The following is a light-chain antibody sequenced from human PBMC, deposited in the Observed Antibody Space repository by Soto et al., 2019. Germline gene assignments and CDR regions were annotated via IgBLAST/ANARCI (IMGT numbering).Light chain of an antibody. J-gene: IGKJ4*01. V-gene: IGKV4-1*01. CDR3: QQHYDTPLT. Sequence: DIVMTQSPDSLAVSLGERAAINCKSSQSVFYTSNEKNYLAWYQQKPGQPPRLLIYWASTRVSGVPDRFSGSGSGTDFTLTISYLQAEDVAVYYCQQHYDTPLTFCGGTKVEIK. CDR1: QSVFYTSNEKNY. CDR2: WAS.